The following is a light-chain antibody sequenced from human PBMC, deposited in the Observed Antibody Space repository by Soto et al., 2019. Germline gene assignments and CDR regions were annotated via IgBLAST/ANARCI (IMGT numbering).Light chain of an antibody. CDR2: AAS. CDR1: QSGNSN. CDR3: QQYNDWPLQT. J-gene: IGKJ1*01. Sequence: ETVMPQSPAALSVAPGERATISCRASQSGNSNVAWYQKKPGQAPRLLRYAASTRSTCIPARFSGRGSGTEFTLTIRSLQSEDFAGYYCQQYNDWPLQTFGQGTKVEVQ. V-gene: IGKV3-15*01.